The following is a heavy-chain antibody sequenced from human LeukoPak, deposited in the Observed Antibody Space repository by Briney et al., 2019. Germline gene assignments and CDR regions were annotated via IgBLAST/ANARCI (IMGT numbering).Heavy chain of an antibody. CDR3: ALSRGSGGPFDF. D-gene: IGHD3-10*01. J-gene: IGHJ4*02. Sequence: GGSLRLSCAASRFTFDSYWMSWVSQAPGEGLEWVANIKLDGSERYYMDSVRGRFTISRDYSKNSLDLQMNSLRAEDTAVYYCALSRGSGGPFDFWGQGTLVTVSS. V-gene: IGHV3-7*01. CDR1: RFTFDSYW. CDR2: IKLDGSER.